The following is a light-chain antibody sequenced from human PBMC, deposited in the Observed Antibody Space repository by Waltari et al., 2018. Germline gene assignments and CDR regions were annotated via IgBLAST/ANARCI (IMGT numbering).Light chain of an antibody. CDR3: QHYDGSPYT. CDR1: ESVKGNY. CDR2: GSS. Sequence: EIVLTQSPGILSLSPGERATLPCRASESVKGNYLVWYQQKPGQAPRVLIYGSSKRATGIPDRFSGSGSGRDFTLTISRLEPEDFAMYYCQHYDGSPYTFGPGTKLEIK. J-gene: IGKJ3*01. V-gene: IGKV3-20*01.